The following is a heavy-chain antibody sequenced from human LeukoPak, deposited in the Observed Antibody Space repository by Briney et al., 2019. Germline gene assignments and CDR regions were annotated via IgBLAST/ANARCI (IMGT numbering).Heavy chain of an antibody. CDR1: GGSISSSSYY. D-gene: IGHD3-10*01. CDR3: ARLRRAVGYMVRGVTHPVGN. J-gene: IGHJ4*02. CDR2: IYYSGST. Sequence: SETLSLTCTVSGGSISSSSYYWGWIRQPPGKGLEWIGSIYYSGSTYYNPSLKSRVTISVDTSKNQFSLKLSSVTAADTAVYYCARLRRAVGYMVRGVTHPVGNWGQGTLVTVSS. V-gene: IGHV4-39*01.